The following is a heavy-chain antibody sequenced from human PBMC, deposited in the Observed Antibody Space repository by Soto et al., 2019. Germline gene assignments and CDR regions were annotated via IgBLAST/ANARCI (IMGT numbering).Heavy chain of an antibody. CDR1: GFTFSSYW. CDR2: IKQDGSEK. V-gene: IGHV3-7*01. Sequence: QPGGSLRLSCAASGFTFSSYWMSWVRQAPGKGLEWVANIKQDGSEKYYVDSVKGRSTISRDNAKNSLYLQMNSLRAEDTAVYYCARSTIFGVVIYDYWGQGTLVTVSS. CDR3: ARSTIFGVVIYDY. J-gene: IGHJ4*02. D-gene: IGHD3-3*01.